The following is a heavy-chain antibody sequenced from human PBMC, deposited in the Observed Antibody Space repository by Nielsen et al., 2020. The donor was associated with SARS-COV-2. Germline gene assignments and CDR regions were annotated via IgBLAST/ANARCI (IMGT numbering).Heavy chain of an antibody. J-gene: IGHJ6*02. CDR3: ARVGGYGGSGMDV. Sequence: GGSLRLSCAASGFTFSSYWMSWVRQAPGKGLEWVANIKQDGSEKYYVDSVKGRFTISRDNAKNSLYLQMNSLRAEDTAVYYCARVGGYGGSGMDVWGQGTTVTVSS. CDR1: GFTFSSYW. CDR2: IKQDGSEK. D-gene: IGHD3-10*01. V-gene: IGHV3-7*03.